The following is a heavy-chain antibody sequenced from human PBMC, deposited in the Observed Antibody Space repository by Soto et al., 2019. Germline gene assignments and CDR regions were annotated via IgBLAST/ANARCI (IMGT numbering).Heavy chain of an antibody. V-gene: IGHV2-5*02. CDR3: VQSRCGGDCLQSYSSHSYYGLDV. D-gene: IGHD2-21*01. CDR2: IYWDDDK. Sequence: QITLKESGPTLVKPTQTLTLTCTFSGFSLSTTGVGVGWIRQPPGKALEWLALIYWDDDKRYNPSLKSRLTLTKHPSKNQVVLTMTNMDPVDTATYYCVQSRCGGDCLQSYSSHSYYGLDVWGQGTTVTVSS. J-gene: IGHJ6*02. CDR1: GFSLSTTGVG.